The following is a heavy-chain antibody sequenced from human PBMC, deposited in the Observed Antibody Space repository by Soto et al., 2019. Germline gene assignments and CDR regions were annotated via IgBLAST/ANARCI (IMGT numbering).Heavy chain of an antibody. Sequence: GGSLRLSCAASGFTFSSYSMNWVRQAPGKGLEWVSYISGDANTINYADSVKGRFTISRDNSKNTLYLQMNSLRAEDTAVYYCARDFARLESSGWFDYWGQGTLVTVSS. CDR1: GFTFSSYS. D-gene: IGHD6-19*01. CDR2: ISGDANTI. J-gene: IGHJ4*02. V-gene: IGHV3-48*01. CDR3: ARDFARLESSGWFDY.